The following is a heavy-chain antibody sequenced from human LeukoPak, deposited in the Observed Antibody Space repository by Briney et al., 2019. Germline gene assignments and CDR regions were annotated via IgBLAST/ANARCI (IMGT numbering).Heavy chain of an antibody. CDR2: IYYSGST. J-gene: IGHJ4*02. CDR1: GGSISSGDYY. D-gene: IGHD6-13*01. Sequence: SETLSLTCTVSGGSISSGDYYWSWIRQPPGKGLEWIGYIYYSGSTYYNPSLKSRVTISLDTSKNQFSLKLSSVTAADTAVYYCARESYSSSWYADYWGQGTLVTVSS. V-gene: IGHV4-30-4*02. CDR3: ARESYSSSWYADY.